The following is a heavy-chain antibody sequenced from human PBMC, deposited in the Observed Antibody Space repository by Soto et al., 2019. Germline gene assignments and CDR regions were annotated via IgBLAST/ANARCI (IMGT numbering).Heavy chain of an antibody. CDR1: GGSFSGYY. V-gene: IGHV4-34*01. Sequence: SETLSLTCAVYGGSFSGYYWSWIRQPPGKGLEWIGEINHSGSTNYNPSLKSRVTISVDTSKNQFSLKLSSVTAADTAVYYCARGYDFWSGYLLEYWGQGTLVTVS. CDR3: ARGYDFWSGYLLEY. J-gene: IGHJ4*02. D-gene: IGHD3-3*01. CDR2: INHSGST.